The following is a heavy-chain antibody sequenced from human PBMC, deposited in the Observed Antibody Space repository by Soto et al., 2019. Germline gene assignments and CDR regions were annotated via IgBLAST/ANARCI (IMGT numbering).Heavy chain of an antibody. CDR1: EFRVSNYV. J-gene: IGHJ4*02. Sequence: GGSLRLSCAASEFRVSNYVMRWARQAPGKGLQWVSSINEGGATFYEDSVKGRFTISRDNSRNIVYLQMNSLRAEDTDVYYCARLVLNVHYYSAHRGQGTQVTVSS. D-gene: IGHD3-10*01. CDR3: ARLVLNVHYYSAH. CDR2: INEGGAT. V-gene: IGHV3-23*01.